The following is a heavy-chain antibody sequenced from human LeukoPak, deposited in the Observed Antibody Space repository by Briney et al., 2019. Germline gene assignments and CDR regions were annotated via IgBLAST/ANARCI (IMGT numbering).Heavy chain of an antibody. CDR2: INPKKVVT. J-gene: IGHJ4*02. Sequence: ASAKVSCKASGYTFTRYYMNWVRQSPRLGLKWIGWINPKKVVTSYAQKLHGRVTMTRDTSIITAYMELSRLRSDDTAVYYCARDRTYFDYWGQGTLVTVSS. CDR1: GYTFTRYY. V-gene: IGHV1-2*02. CDR3: ARDRTYFDY.